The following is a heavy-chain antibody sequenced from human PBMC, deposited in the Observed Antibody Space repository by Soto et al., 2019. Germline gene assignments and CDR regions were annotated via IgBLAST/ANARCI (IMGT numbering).Heavy chain of an antibody. CDR3: ARDRSYYYESSGYPFDY. Sequence: QVQLVQSGGGVRKPGASVKVSCKASGYTFDIYGISWVRQVPGQGPEWMGWISADNGDTKYAQKFQDRVIMTTDTSTSTAYMELRSLRSDDTAVYFCARDRSYYYESSGYPFDYWGQGTLVSVSS. CDR1: GYTFDIYG. V-gene: IGHV1-18*01. D-gene: IGHD3-22*01. J-gene: IGHJ4*02. CDR2: ISADNGDT.